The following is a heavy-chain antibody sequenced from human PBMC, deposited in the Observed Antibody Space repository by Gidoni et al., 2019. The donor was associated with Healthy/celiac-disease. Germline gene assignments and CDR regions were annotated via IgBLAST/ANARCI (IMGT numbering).Heavy chain of an antibody. D-gene: IGHD1-20*01. Sequence: QVTLRESGPALVKPTQTLTLTCTFSGFSLSTSGMCVSWIRQPPGKALEWLALIDWDDDKYYSTSLKTRLTISKDTSKNQVVLTMTNMDPVDTATYYCARSSSYNWNDLAFDPWGQGTLVTVSS. J-gene: IGHJ5*02. CDR1: GFSLSTSGMC. V-gene: IGHV2-70*01. CDR3: ARSSSYNWNDLAFDP. CDR2: IDWDDDK.